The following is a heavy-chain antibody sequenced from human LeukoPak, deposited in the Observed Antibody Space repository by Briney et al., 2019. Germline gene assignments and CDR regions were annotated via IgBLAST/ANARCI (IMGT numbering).Heavy chain of an antibody. D-gene: IGHD5-12*01. CDR1: GFTFGDYA. CDR3: TRAIRGYSGYFDY. Sequence: GGSLRLSCTASGFTFGDYAMSWVRQAPGKGLEWVGFIRSKAYGGTTEYAASVKGRFTISRDDSKSIAYLQMNSLKTEDTAVYYCTRAIRGYSGYFDYWGQGTLVAVSS. CDR2: IRSKAYGGTT. V-gene: IGHV3-49*04. J-gene: IGHJ4*02.